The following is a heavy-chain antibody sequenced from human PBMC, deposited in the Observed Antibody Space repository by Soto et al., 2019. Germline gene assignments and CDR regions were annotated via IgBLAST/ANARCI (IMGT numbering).Heavy chain of an antibody. CDR1: GYSFTSYW. CDR3: ARLHNVDTAMALDAFDI. CDR2: IYPGDSDT. V-gene: IGHV5-51*01. J-gene: IGHJ3*02. Sequence: GESLKISCNGSGYSFTSYWIGWVRQMPGKGLEWMGIIYPGDSDTRYSPSFQGQVTISADKSISTAYLQWSSLKASDTATYYCARLHNVDTAMALDAFDIWGQGTMVTVSS. D-gene: IGHD5-18*01.